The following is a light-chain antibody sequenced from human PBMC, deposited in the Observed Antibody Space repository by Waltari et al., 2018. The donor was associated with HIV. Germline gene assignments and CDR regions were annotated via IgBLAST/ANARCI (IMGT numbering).Light chain of an antibody. CDR1: RSNIGSNI. J-gene: IGLJ2*01. CDR3: AAWDDSLKGVA. V-gene: IGLV1-44*01. CDR2: AND. Sequence: QSVLTQPPSASGTPGQRVTIPCSGSRSNIGSNIVHWYQQLPGTAPKLLIYANDQRTSGVPDRFSGSKSGTSASLAISGLQSEDEADYFCAAWDDSLKGVAFGGGTKLTVL.